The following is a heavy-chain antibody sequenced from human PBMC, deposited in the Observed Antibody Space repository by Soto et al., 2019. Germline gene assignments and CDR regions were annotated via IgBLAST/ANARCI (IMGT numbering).Heavy chain of an antibody. CDR2: INHSGST. V-gene: IGHV4-34*01. J-gene: IGHJ4*02. CDR1: GGSFSGYY. Sequence: SETLSLTCAVYGGSFSGYYWSWIRQPPGKGLEWIGEINHSGSTNYNPSLKSRVTISVDTSKNQFPLNLYSVTAADTAVYYCARWRWISHSFYFCGQGTLVTVSS. CDR3: ARWRWISHSFYF. D-gene: IGHD5-12*01.